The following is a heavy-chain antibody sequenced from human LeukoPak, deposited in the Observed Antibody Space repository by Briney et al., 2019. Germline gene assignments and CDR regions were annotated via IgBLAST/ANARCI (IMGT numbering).Heavy chain of an antibody. D-gene: IGHD4-17*01. V-gene: IGHV3-30*03. CDR1: GFTFLSYA. CDR3: TRDGHGVPLDY. J-gene: IGHJ4*02. Sequence: PGGSLRLSCSASGFTFLSYAMTWVRQAPGKGLEWVAVISYDGTEKHYGDSVKGRFTISRDNSKNTLYLQMNSLRAEDTALYYCTRDGHGVPLDYWGQGTLVTVSS. CDR2: ISYDGTEK.